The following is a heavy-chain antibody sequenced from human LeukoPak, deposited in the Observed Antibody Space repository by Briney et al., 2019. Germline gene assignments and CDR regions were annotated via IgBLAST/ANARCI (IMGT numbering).Heavy chain of an antibody. CDR2: IIPIFGTA. V-gene: IGHV1-69*13. J-gene: IGHJ4*02. Sequence: ASVKVSCKASGGTFSSYAISWVRQAPGQGLEWMGGIIPIFGTANYAQKFQDRVTITADESTSTAYMELSSLRSEDTAVYYCARPSYCGGDCWYYFDYWGQGTLVTVSS. D-gene: IGHD2-21*01. CDR3: ARPSYCGGDCWYYFDY. CDR1: GGTFSSYA.